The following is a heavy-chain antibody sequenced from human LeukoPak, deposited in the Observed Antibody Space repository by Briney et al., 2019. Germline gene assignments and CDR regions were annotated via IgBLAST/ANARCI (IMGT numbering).Heavy chain of an antibody. J-gene: IGHJ1*01. CDR3: ARDYYDSSGYSRLQYFQH. Sequence: KTSETLSLTCTVSGGSVSRGGYYWNWIRQHPAKGLEWIGYISYSGNTHYNPSLKSRVTISKDTSKNQFSLKLSSVTAADTAVYYCARDYYDSSGYSRLQYFQHWGQGTLVTVSS. D-gene: IGHD3-22*01. V-gene: IGHV4-31*03. CDR2: ISYSGNT. CDR1: GGSVSRGGYY.